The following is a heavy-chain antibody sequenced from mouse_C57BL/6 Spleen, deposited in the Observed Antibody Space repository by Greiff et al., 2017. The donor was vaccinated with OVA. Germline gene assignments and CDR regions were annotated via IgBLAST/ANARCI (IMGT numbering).Heavy chain of an antibody. Sequence: VQLQQPGAELVRPGSSVKLSCKASGYTFTSYWMDWVKQRPGQGLEWIGNIYPSDSETHYNQKFKDKATLTVDKSSSTAYMQLSSLTSEDSAVYYCARSLGPMDYWGQGTSVTVSS. V-gene: IGHV1-61*01. J-gene: IGHJ4*01. CDR2: IYPSDSET. CDR3: ARSLGPMDY. CDR1: GYTFTSYW.